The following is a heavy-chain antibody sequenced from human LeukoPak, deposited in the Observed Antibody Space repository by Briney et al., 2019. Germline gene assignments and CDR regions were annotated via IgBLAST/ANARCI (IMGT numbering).Heavy chain of an antibody. CDR3: AVTYYDIYIGDY. J-gene: IGHJ4*02. CDR1: GGSISSSSYY. V-gene: IGHV4-39*01. D-gene: IGHD3-9*01. CDR2: IYYSGST. Sequence: SETLSLTCTVSGGSISSSSYYWGWILQPPGKGLEWIGSIYYSGSTYYNPSLKSRVTISVDTSKNQFSLKLSSVTAADTAVYYCAVTYYDIYIGDYWGQGTLVTVSS.